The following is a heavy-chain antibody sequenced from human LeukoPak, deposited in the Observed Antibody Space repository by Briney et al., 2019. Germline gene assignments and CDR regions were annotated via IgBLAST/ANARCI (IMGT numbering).Heavy chain of an antibody. CDR1: GGSISSGGYY. J-gene: IGHJ4*02. CDR3: ARRYSYGYYFDY. D-gene: IGHD5-18*01. V-gene: IGHV4-31*03. Sequence: SETLSLTCTVSGGSISSGGYYWSWIRQHPGKGLEWIGYIYYSGSTYYNLSLKSRVTISVDTSKNQFSLKLSSVTAADTAVYYCARRYSYGYYFDYWGQGTLVTVSS. CDR2: IYYSGST.